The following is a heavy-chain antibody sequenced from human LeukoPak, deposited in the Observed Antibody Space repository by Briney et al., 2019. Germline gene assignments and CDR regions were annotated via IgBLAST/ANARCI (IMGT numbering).Heavy chain of an antibody. V-gene: IGHV3-48*04. CDR2: ISSSSSTI. CDR1: EFTFSRYA. Sequence: GGSLRLSCTASEFTFSRYAMNWVRQAPGKGLEWVSYISSSSSTIYYADSVKGRFTISRDNAKNSLYLQMNSLRTEDTAVYYCAGGEWLRSSLDYWGQGTLVTASP. CDR3: AGGEWLRSSLDY. J-gene: IGHJ4*02. D-gene: IGHD5-12*01.